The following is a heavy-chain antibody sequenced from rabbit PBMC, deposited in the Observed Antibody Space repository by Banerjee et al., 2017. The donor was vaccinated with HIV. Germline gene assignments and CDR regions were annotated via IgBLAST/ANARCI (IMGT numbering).Heavy chain of an antibody. D-gene: IGHD6-1*01. CDR3: ARSGDDGGYAYDL. CDR1: GFTISSNA. Sequence: QSLEESGGDLVKPGGTLTLTCTASGFTISSNAMCWVRQAPGKGLEWIGCIYVGSGGTWYASWAKGRFTISKTSSTTVTLQMTSLTAADTATYFCARSGDDGGYAYDLWGPGTLVTVS. CDR2: IYVGSGGT. J-gene: IGHJ4*01. V-gene: IGHV1S40*01.